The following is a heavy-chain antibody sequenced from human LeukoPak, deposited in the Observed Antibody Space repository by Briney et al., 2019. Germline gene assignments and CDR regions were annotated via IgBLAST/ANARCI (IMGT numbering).Heavy chain of an antibody. CDR1: GGSISSYY. Sequence: SETLSLTCTVSGGSISSYYWSWIRQPPGKGLEWIGYIYFSGSTNYNPSLKSRVTISVDTSKNQFSLQLSSVTAADTAVYYCATEVVGATGGFDYWGQGTLVTVSS. CDR2: IYFSGST. V-gene: IGHV4-59*08. D-gene: IGHD1-26*01. J-gene: IGHJ4*02. CDR3: ATEVVGATGGFDY.